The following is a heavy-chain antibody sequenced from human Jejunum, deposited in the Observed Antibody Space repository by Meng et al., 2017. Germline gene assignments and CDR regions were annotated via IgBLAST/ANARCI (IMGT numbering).Heavy chain of an antibody. V-gene: IGHV3-48*03. CDR1: GFTFSNYE. Sequence: GESLKISCAASGFTFSNYEMNWVRQAPGKGLEWVSYISSRGGTRYYADSVKGRFTISRDDAKNSLYLQMNSLSAEDTSVYYCARGWARSGIAAGDTTWSEFDYWGQGTLVTVSS. CDR2: ISSRGGTR. CDR3: ARGWARSGIAAGDTTWSEFDY. D-gene: IGHD6-13*01. J-gene: IGHJ4*02.